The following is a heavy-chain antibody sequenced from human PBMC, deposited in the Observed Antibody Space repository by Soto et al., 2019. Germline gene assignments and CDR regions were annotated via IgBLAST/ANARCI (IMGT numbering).Heavy chain of an antibody. J-gene: IGHJ5*02. V-gene: IGHV5-51*01. CDR2: IYPGDSDT. Sequence: KIPNNGAEYSCTSLGVRWVLQITGKGLEWMRIIYPGDSDTRYIPSFQGQVTISADKSISTAYLQWSSLKASDTAMYYCARHQTHYYDSSGSPCSAPWGQRTLVTVSS. D-gene: IGHD3-22*01. CDR1: EYSCTSLG. CDR3: ARHQTHYYDSSGSPCSAP.